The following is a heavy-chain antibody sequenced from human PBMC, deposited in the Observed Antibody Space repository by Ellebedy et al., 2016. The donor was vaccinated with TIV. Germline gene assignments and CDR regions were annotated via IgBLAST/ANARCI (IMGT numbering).Heavy chain of an antibody. CDR1: GGSISNYY. D-gene: IGHD3-22*01. CDR2: IYHSGST. CDR3: ARGSDYYDSSGYYSFDY. J-gene: IGHJ4*02. V-gene: IGHV4-59*01. Sequence: MPSETLSLTCTVSGGSISNYYWSWIRQPPGKGLEWIGYIYHSGSTNYNPSLKSRVTISVDTSKNQFPLKRSSVTAADTAVYYCARGSDYYDSSGYYSFDYWGQGTLVTVSS.